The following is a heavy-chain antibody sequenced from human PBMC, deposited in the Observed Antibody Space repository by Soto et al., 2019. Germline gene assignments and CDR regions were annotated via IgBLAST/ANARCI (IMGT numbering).Heavy chain of an antibody. CDR1: GFAFRSYA. CDR3: ASRRGFGTYYFAY. J-gene: IGHJ4*02. Sequence: QVQLVESGGGVVQPGRSLRLSCEASGFAFRSYAVHWVRQAPGKGLDWVALISYDGSNVYYADSVKGRFTISRDNSKNTLYLQMNSLRAVDTAVYYCASRRGFGTYYFAYWGQGTLVTVSS. V-gene: IGHV3-30*14. CDR2: ISYDGSNV. D-gene: IGHD1-7*01.